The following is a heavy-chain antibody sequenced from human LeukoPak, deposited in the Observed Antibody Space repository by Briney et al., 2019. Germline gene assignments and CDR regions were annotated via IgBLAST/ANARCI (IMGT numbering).Heavy chain of an antibody. CDR2: INPNSGGT. Sequence: ASVKVSCKASGYTFTGYYLHWVRQAPGQGLEWMGWINPNSGGTNYAQKFQGRVTMTRDTSISTAYMELSRLRSDDTAVYYCARDQQQLGNFDYWGQGTLVTVSS. J-gene: IGHJ4*02. CDR3: ARDQQQLGNFDY. D-gene: IGHD6-13*01. CDR1: GYTFTGYY. V-gene: IGHV1-2*02.